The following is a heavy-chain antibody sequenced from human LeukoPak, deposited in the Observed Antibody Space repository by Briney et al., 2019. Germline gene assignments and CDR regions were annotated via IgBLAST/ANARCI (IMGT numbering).Heavy chain of an antibody. Sequence: PSETLSLTCTVSGGSISSYYWSWIRQPPGKGLEWIGYIYYSGSTNYNPSLKSRVTISVDTPKNQFSLKLSSVTAADTAVYYCARRRGELLEVFDYWGQGTLVTVSS. CDR1: GGSISSYY. J-gene: IGHJ4*02. V-gene: IGHV4-59*08. CDR2: IYYSGST. D-gene: IGHD1-26*01. CDR3: ARRRGELLEVFDY.